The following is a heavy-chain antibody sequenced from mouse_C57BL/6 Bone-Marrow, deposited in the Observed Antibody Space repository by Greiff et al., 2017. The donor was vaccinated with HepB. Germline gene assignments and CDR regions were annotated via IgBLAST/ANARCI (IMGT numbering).Heavy chain of an antibody. CDR1: GYSITSGYY. CDR2: ISYDGSN. D-gene: IGHD1-1*01. Sequence: EVKLQESGPGLVKPSQSLSLTCSVTGYSITSGYYWNWIRQFPGNKLEWMGYISYDGSNNYNPSLKNRISITRDTSKNQFFLQLNSVTTEDTATYYCARDLYYGSEDWYFDVWGTGTTVTVSS. V-gene: IGHV3-6*01. J-gene: IGHJ1*03. CDR3: ARDLYYGSEDWYFDV.